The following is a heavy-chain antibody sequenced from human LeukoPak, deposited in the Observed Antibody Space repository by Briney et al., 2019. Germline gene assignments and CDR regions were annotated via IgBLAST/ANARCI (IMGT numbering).Heavy chain of an antibody. D-gene: IGHD4-11*01. Sequence: PGRSLRLSCAASGFTFSSYAMHWVRQAPGKGLEGVALTWYDGNNKYYADSVKGRFTISRDNSKNMLYLQMNSLRAEETAVYYCARGIGASNTVFDYWGQGTLVTVSS. CDR3: ARGIGASNTVFDY. CDR1: GFTFSSYA. J-gene: IGHJ4*02. V-gene: IGHV3-33*01. CDR2: TWYDGNNK.